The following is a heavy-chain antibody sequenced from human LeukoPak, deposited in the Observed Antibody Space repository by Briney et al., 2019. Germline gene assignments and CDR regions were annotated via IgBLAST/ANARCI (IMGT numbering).Heavy chain of an antibody. CDR3: ARETGVAARSFFLPYYFDY. D-gene: IGHD6-6*01. CDR1: GGSFSGHY. CDR2: INQSGST. Sequence: SETLTLTCAVYGGSFSGHYWSWIRQPPGKGLEWIGAINQSGSTNYNPSLKSRVTISVDTSKNQFSLKLSSVTAADTAVYYCARETGVAARSFFLPYYFDYWGQGTLVTLSS. J-gene: IGHJ4*02. V-gene: IGHV4-34*01.